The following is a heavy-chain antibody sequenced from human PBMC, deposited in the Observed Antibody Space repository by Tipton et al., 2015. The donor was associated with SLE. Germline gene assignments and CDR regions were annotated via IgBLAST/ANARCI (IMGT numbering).Heavy chain of an antibody. CDR1: GYTFTSYD. CDR3: ARDSRSNELLTVNVFDI. J-gene: IGHJ3*02. CDR2: MNPNSGNT. Sequence: QLVQSGAEVKKPGASVKVSCKASGYTFTSYDINWVRQATGQGLEWMGWMNPNSGNTGYAQKFQGRVTMTRNTSISTAYMELSSLRSDDTAVYYCARDSRSNELLTVNVFDIWGQGTMVTVSS. D-gene: IGHD2-21*02. V-gene: IGHV1-8*01.